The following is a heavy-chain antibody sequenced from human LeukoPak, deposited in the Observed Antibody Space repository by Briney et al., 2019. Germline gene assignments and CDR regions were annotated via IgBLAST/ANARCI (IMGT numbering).Heavy chain of an antibody. J-gene: IGHJ4*02. Sequence: SVKVSCKASGYTFTGYYMHWVRQAPGQGLEWMGWINPNSGGTNYAQKFQGRVTMTRDTSISTAYMELSRLRSDDTAVYYCARDQGWCSGGSCYGVHWGQGTLVTVSS. CDR2: INPNSGGT. CDR1: GYTFTGYY. V-gene: IGHV1-2*02. CDR3: ARDQGWCSGGSCYGVH. D-gene: IGHD2-15*01.